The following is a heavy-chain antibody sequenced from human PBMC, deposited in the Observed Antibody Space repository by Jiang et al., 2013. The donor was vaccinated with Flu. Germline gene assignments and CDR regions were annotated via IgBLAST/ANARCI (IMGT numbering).Heavy chain of an antibody. Sequence: GAEVKKPGESLQISCQGSGYSFAAYWIAWVRQMPGKGLEWMGIINPRDSDTRYSPSFQGQVTISADKSISTAYLQWSGLKASDTAMYYCTRALNGNYRWDVWGQGTTVTVSS. V-gene: IGHV5-51*03. J-gene: IGHJ6*02. CDR1: GYSFAAYW. D-gene: IGHD1-7*01. CDR2: INPRDSDT. CDR3: TRALNGNYRWDV.